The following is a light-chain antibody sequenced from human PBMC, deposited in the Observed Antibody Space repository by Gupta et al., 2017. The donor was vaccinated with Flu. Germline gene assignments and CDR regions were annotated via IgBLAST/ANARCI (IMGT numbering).Light chain of an antibody. CDR2: SAS. Sequence: ETVLTQSPATLSLSPGERATLSCRASQSVANDLDWYQQKPGQPPRRLIYSASYRPKDSIARCSGSGDGTDSNLTISSSDPEDFEFYYCHQLRTCHPAATFGQGTKVEVK. V-gene: IGKV3-11*01. CDR1: QSVAND. CDR3: HQLRTCHPAAT. J-gene: IGKJ1*01.